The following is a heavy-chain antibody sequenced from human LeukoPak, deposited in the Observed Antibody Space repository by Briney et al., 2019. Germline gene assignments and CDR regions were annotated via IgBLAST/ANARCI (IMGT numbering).Heavy chain of an antibody. CDR1: GGSISSYY. CDR3: ARDLFFGGGSFDY. V-gene: IGHV4-59*01. CDR2: IHYSGST. D-gene: IGHD2-15*01. Sequence: KPSETLSLTCTVSGGSISSYYWSWIRQPPGKGLEWIGYIHYSGSTNYNPSLKSRVTISVDTSKNQFSLKLSSVTAADTAVYYCARDLFFGGGSFDYWGQGTLVTVSS. J-gene: IGHJ4*02.